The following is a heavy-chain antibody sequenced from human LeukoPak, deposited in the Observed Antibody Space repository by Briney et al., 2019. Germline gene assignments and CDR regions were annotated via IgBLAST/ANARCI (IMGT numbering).Heavy chain of an antibody. CDR3: ARVGAGQVRGVPNWFDP. CDR2: IYHNGVT. D-gene: IGHD3-10*01. J-gene: IGHJ5*02. CDR1: DYSISSGYY. V-gene: IGHV4-38-2*02. Sequence: PSETLSLTCTVSDYSISSGYYWGWIRQPPGKGLEWIGSIYHNGVTFSNASLRSRLSISVDTSKNQFSLKLSSVTAADTAVYYCARVGAGQVRGVPNWFDPWGQGTLVTVSS.